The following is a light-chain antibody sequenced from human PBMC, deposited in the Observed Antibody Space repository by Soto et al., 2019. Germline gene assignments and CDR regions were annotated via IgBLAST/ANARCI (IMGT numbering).Light chain of an antibody. CDR2: GAS. Sequence: EIVLTQSPGTLSSSPGERATLSCRASQSVSSSYLAWYQKKPGQAPRLLIYGASSRDTGIPDRFSGSGSGTDFTLTISRLEPEDFAVYYCQQYCSSPRTFGQGTKVEIK. CDR1: QSVSSSY. J-gene: IGKJ1*01. CDR3: QQYCSSPRT. V-gene: IGKV3-20*01.